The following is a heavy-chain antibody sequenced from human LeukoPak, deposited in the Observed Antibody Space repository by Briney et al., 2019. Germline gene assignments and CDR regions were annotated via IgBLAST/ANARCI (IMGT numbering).Heavy chain of an antibody. CDR3: AKAPNYDFWSGYYYFDY. Sequence: GGSLRLSCVDSGITFSKYWMSWVRQAPGKGLEWVANIKQDGGEKYYVDSVKGRFTISRDNAKNSLYLQMNSLGAEDTALYYCAKAPNYDFWSGYYYFDYWGQGTLVTVSS. D-gene: IGHD3-3*01. J-gene: IGHJ4*02. V-gene: IGHV3-7*03. CDR2: IKQDGGEK. CDR1: GITFSKYW.